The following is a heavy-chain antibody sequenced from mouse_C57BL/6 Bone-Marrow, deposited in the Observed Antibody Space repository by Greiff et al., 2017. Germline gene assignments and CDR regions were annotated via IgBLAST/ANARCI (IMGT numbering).Heavy chain of an antibody. V-gene: IGHV1-26*01. Sequence: EVQLQQSGPELVKPGASVKISCKASGYTFTDYYMNWVKQSHGKSLEWIGDINPNNGGTSYNQKFKGKATLTVDKSSSTAYMELRSLTSEDSAVSYCARRYEGYHWYFDVWGTGTTVTVSS. CDR3: ARRYEGYHWYFDV. J-gene: IGHJ1*03. D-gene: IGHD2-3*01. CDR2: INPNNGGT. CDR1: GYTFTDYY.